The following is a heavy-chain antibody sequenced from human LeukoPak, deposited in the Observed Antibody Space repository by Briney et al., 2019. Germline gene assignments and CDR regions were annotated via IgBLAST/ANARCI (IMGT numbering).Heavy chain of an antibody. CDR1: GFTFSSYA. V-gene: IGHV3-30*04. CDR2: ISYDGSNK. D-gene: IGHD6-13*01. CDR3: ARDRVAAAGTADYYYYYGMDV. Sequence: GGSLRLSCAASGFTFSSYAMHWVRQAPGKGLEWVAVISYDGSNKYYADSLKGRFTTSRDNSKNTLYLQMNSLRAEDTAVYYCARDRVAAAGTADYYYYYGMDVWGQGTTVTVSS. J-gene: IGHJ6*02.